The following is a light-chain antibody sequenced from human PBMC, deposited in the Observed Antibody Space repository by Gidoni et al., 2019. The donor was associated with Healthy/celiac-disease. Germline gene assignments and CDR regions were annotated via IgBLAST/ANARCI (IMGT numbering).Light chain of an antibody. CDR1: QSVSSN. V-gene: IGKV3-15*01. Sequence: EIVMTQSPATLSVSPWERATLSCRASQSVSSNLAWYQQKPGQAPRLLIYGASTSATGIPARFSGSGSGTEFTLTISSLQSEDFAVYSCQQYNNWPSYTFGQGTKLEIK. J-gene: IGKJ2*01. CDR2: GAS. CDR3: QQYNNWPSYT.